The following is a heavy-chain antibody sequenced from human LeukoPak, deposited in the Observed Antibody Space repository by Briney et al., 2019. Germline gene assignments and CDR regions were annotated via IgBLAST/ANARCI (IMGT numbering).Heavy chain of an antibody. V-gene: IGHV4-30-4*01. Sequence: SETLSLTCTVSGGSISGYYYLWIWLPPPTGKALVWFAYIYYSGNYNYSLSLKSRVTMSTDTYKNPLPLNLISVPAADAAVYECDSPYYYASRIDPWGQGILVTVSS. CDR2: IYYSGNY. CDR3: DSPYYYASRIDP. J-gene: IGHJ5*02. CDR1: GGSISGYYYL. D-gene: IGHD3-22*01.